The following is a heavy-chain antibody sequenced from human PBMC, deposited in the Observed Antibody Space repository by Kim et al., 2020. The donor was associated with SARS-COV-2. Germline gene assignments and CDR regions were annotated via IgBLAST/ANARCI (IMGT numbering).Heavy chain of an antibody. J-gene: IGHJ6*02. Sequence: GSTYYADTVKGRFTISRDNSKNTLYLQMTRLRADDTAIYYCAKGQSGMDVWGQGTTVTVSS. CDR2: GST. CDR3: AKGQSGMDV. V-gene: IGHV3-23*01.